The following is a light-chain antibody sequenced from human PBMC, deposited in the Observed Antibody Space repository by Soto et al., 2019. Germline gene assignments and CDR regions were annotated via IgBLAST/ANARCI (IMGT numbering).Light chain of an antibody. Sequence: EIVMTQSPATLSVSPGERATLSCRASQSIFTNLAWYQQKPGQAPRLLIYGASTRATGIPARFSGSGSGTDFTVTISSLQSEDFAVYYCQQYNNWPPLTFGGGTKVEIK. J-gene: IGKJ4*01. CDR1: QSIFTN. V-gene: IGKV3-15*01. CDR2: GAS. CDR3: QQYNNWPPLT.